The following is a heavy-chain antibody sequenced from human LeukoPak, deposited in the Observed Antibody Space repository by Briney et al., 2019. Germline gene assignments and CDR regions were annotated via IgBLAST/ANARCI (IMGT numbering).Heavy chain of an antibody. CDR1: GYTFTSYD. CDR2: MNPNSGNT. D-gene: IGHD3-3*01. J-gene: IGHJ2*01. CDR3: ARAPMYYDFWSGYSYWYFDL. Sequence: ASVKVSCKASGYTFTSYDINWVRQATGQGLEWMGWMNPNSGNTGYAQKFQGRVTMTRNTSISTAYMELSSLRSEDTAVYYCARAPMYYDFWSGYSYWYFDLWGRGTLVTVSS. V-gene: IGHV1-8*01.